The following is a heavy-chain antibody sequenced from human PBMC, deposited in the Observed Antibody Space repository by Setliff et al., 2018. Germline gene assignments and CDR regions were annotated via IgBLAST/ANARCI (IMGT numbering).Heavy chain of an antibody. J-gene: IGHJ5*01. D-gene: IGHD4-17*01. V-gene: IGHV4-4*08. CDR1: GGFISSYY. Sequence: SETLSLTCSVSGGFISSYYWSWIRQPPGRGLEWIGFIYTNLSTIYNPSLKSRVTISVDTSKNHFSLRLGSVTAADTAVYYCARAVNFGDYGDNWFDSWGQGTLVTVSS. CDR2: IYTNLST. CDR3: ARAVNFGDYGDNWFDS.